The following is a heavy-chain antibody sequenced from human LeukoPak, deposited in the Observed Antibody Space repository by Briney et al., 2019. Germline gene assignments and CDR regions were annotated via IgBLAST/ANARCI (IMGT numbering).Heavy chain of an antibody. J-gene: IGHJ6*02. CDR1: GYTFTSYG. V-gene: IGHV1-18*01. CDR2: ISAYNGNT. CDR3: ARVPVFYYDSSGYPSYYYYGMDV. D-gene: IGHD3-22*01. Sequence: GASVKVSCKASGYTFTSYGISRVRQAPGQGLEWMGWISAYNGNTNYAQKLQGRVTMTTDTSTSTAYMELRSLRSDDTAVYYCARVPVFYYDSSGYPSYYYYGMDVWGPGTTVTVSS.